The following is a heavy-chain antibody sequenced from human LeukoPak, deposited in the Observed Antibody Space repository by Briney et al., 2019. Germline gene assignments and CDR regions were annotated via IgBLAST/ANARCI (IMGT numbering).Heavy chain of an antibody. CDR1: GGSFSDYY. J-gene: IGHJ6*03. V-gene: IGHV4-34*01. CDR3: ARGRHDITMIVVVMTSVSYYLDV. CDR2: INHSGST. Sequence: PSETLSLTCAVYGGSFSDYYWSWIRQPPGKGLEWIGEINHSGSTNYNPSLKSRVTISVETSKNQFSLRLRSVTAADTAVYYCARGRHDITMIVVVMTSVSYYLDVWGKGTTVTVS. D-gene: IGHD3-22*01.